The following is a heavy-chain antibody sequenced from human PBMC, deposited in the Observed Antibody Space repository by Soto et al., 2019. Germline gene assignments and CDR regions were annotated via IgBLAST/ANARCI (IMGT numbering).Heavy chain of an antibody. D-gene: IGHD3-3*01. CDR3: AKDLVYVRSGGYGMDV. Sequence: EVQLVESGGGLVKPGGSLRLSCAASGFTFSSYSMNWVRQAPGKGLEWVSSISSSSSYIYYADSVKGRFTISRDNAKNSLYLQMNSLRAEDTAVYYCAKDLVYVRSGGYGMDVWGQGTTVTVSS. CDR1: GFTFSSYS. CDR2: ISSSSSYI. V-gene: IGHV3-21*01. J-gene: IGHJ6*02.